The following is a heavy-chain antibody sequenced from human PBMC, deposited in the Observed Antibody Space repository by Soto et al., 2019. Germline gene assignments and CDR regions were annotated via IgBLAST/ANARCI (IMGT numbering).Heavy chain of an antibody. D-gene: IGHD3-3*01. CDR2: IIPIFGTA. V-gene: IGHV1-69*13. Sequence: GASVKVSCKASGGTFSSYAISWVRQAPGQGLEWMGGIIPIFGTANYAQKFQGRFTITADESTSTAYMELSSLRSEDTAVYYCARVSLYDFWSGPQVPSYYYYYGMDVWGQGTTVTVSS. CDR3: ARVSLYDFWSGPQVPSYYYYYGMDV. CDR1: GGTFSSYA. J-gene: IGHJ6*02.